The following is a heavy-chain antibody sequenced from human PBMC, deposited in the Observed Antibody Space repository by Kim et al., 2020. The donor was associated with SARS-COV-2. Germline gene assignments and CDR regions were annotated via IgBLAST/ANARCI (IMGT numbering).Heavy chain of an antibody. Sequence: SETLSLTCTVSGDSISNYYWSWMRQPPGKGLEWIGYMYYSGSANYNPSLKSRVSISLDTSKSQFSLNLNSVSAADTALYFCARGPYGSGTAFDIWGQGTMVTVSS. D-gene: IGHD3-10*01. CDR1: GDSISNYY. V-gene: IGHV4-59*01. CDR3: ARGPYGSGTAFDI. J-gene: IGHJ3*02. CDR2: MYYSGSA.